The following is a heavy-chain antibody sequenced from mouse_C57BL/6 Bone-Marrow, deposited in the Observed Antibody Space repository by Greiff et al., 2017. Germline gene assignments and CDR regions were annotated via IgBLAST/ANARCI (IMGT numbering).Heavy chain of an antibody. Sequence: QVQLLQSGAELVKPGASVKLSCKASGFTFTSYWMHWVKQSPGQGLEWIGMIHPNSGSTNYNEKFKSKATLTVDNSASTAYMQLSSLTSEDSAVYYYSTFFPLFANWGQGNLITVSA. CDR2: IHPNSGST. CDR3: STFFPLFAN. V-gene: IGHV1-64*01. J-gene: IGHJ3*01. CDR1: GFTFTSYW.